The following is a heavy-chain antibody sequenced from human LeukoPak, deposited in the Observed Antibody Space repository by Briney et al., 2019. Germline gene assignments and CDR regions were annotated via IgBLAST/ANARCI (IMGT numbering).Heavy chain of an antibody. CDR2: IKSKTDGGTT. CDR3: ARDPDPSEPLGFDS. J-gene: IGHJ4*02. CDR1: GFTFSNAW. Sequence: GGSLRLSCAASGFTFSNAWMSWVRQGPGKGLEWVGRIKSKTDGGTTDYATPVKGRFTISRDDSKNTLYLQMNSLKTEDTAVYYCARDPDPSEPLGFDSWGQGTLVTVSS. D-gene: IGHD3-16*01. V-gene: IGHV3-15*01.